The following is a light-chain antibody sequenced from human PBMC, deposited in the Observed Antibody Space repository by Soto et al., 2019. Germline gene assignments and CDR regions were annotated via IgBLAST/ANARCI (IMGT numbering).Light chain of an antibody. CDR3: QQSYSLPRT. Sequence: DIQMTQSPSSLSASVGDRVTITCRASQSISTFLNWYQQQPGKAPKILIYAASSLQSGVPSRFSGSGSGADFTLTIGSLQPEDFATYYCQQSYSLPRTFGHGTKVEVK. V-gene: IGKV1-39*01. J-gene: IGKJ1*01. CDR1: QSISTF. CDR2: AAS.